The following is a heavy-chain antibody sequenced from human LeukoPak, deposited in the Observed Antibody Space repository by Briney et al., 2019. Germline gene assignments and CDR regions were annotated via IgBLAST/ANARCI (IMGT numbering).Heavy chain of an antibody. CDR1: GGSISSGDYY. J-gene: IGHJ4*02. D-gene: IGHD3-3*01. CDR3: ARGSYDFWSGYYDY. V-gene: IGHV4-30-4*01. Sequence: SETLSLTCTVSGGSISSGDYYWSWIRQPPGKGLEWIGYIYYSGSTYYNPSLKSRVTISVDTSKNQFSLKLSSVTAADTAVYYCARGSYDFWSGYYDYWGQGTLVTVSS. CDR2: IYYSGST.